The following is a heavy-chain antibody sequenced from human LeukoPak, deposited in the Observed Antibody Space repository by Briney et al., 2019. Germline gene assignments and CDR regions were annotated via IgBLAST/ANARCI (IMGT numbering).Heavy chain of an antibody. D-gene: IGHD6-13*01. CDR3: ARGRGSTYSSSWYGGSCWPYFDY. J-gene: IGHJ4*02. V-gene: IGHV4-34*01. CDR2: INHSGST. Sequence: PSETLSLTCAVYGGSFSGYYWSWIRQPPGKGLEWIGEINHSGSTNYNPAPKSRVTISVDTSKSQFSLKLSSVTAADTAVYYCARGRGSTYSSSWYGGSCWPYFDYWGQGTLVTVSS. CDR1: GGSFSGYY.